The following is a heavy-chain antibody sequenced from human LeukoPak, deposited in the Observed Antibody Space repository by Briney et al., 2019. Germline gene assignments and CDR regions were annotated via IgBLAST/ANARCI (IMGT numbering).Heavy chain of an antibody. CDR1: GGTFSSYA. D-gene: IGHD3-22*01. J-gene: IGHJ4*02. V-gene: IGHV1-69*13. Sequence: SVKVSCKASGGTFSSYAISWVRQAPGQGLEWMGGIIPIFGTANYAQKFQGRVTITADEPTSTAYMELSSLRSEDTAVYYCATPTNYYDSSGYYSFDYWGQGTLVTVSS. CDR2: IIPIFGTA. CDR3: ATPTNYYDSSGYYSFDY.